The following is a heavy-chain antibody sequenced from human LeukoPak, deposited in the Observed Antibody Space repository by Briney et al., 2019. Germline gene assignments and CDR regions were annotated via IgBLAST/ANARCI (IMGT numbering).Heavy chain of an antibody. V-gene: IGHV3-48*04. CDR1: GFTFSSYS. CDR2: ISSSSSTI. Sequence: GGSLRLSCAASGFTFSSYSMNWVRQAPGKGLEWVSYISSSSSTIYYADSVKGRFTISRHNSKNTLFLQLNSLKLEDTAVYYCAKSISAAGDFWGQGSLVTVSS. D-gene: IGHD6-13*01. CDR3: AKSISAAGDF. J-gene: IGHJ4*02.